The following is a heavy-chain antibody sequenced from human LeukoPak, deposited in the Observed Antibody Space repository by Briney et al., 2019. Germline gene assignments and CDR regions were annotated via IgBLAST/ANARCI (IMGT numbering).Heavy chain of an antibody. J-gene: IGHJ4*02. CDR1: GGSIRDTTYY. V-gene: IGHV4-61*05. Sequence: SETLSLTCTVSGGSIRDTTYYWGWIRQPPGKGLEWIGRIYSTGSTNYNPSLKSRVTISVDTSKNQFSLKLSSVTAADTAVYYCARGYLVWGQGTLVTVSS. D-gene: IGHD6-13*01. CDR3: ARGYLV. CDR2: IYSTGST.